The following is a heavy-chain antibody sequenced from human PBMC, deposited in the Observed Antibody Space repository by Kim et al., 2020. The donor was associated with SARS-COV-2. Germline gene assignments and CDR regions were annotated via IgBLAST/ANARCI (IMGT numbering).Heavy chain of an antibody. V-gene: IGHV3-21*01. Sequence: GGSLRLSCAASGFTFSSYSMNWVRQAPGKGLEWVSSISSSSGSMYYADSVKGRFIISRDNVKNSLYLQINSPRAEDTAVYYCARDRIVMVRGLVRRAPLYFDYWGKGTLVTVSS. D-gene: IGHD3-10*01. CDR3: ARDRIVMVRGLVRRAPLYFDY. J-gene: IGHJ4*02. CDR1: GFTFSSYS. CDR2: ISSSSGSM.